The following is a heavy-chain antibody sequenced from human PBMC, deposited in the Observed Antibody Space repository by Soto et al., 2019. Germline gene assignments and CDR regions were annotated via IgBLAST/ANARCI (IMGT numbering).Heavy chain of an antibody. V-gene: IGHV3-23*01. CDR3: AKALDSGSYYIEGYYFDY. CDR1: GFTFSSYA. CDR2: ISGSGGST. J-gene: IGHJ4*02. Sequence: EVQLLESGGGLVQPGGSLRLSCAASGFTFSSYAMSWVRQAPGKGLEWVSAISGSGGSTYYADSVKGRFTISRDNSKNTLYLQMNRLRAEDTAAYYCAKALDSGSYYIEGYYFDYWGQGTLVTVSS. D-gene: IGHD1-26*01.